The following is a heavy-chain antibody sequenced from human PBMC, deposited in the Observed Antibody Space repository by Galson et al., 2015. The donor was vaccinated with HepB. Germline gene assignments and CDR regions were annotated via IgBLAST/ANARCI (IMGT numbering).Heavy chain of an antibody. CDR3: ASGALDGFEI. Sequence: SLRLSCAASGFTFSSYNMNWVRQAPGKGLEWVSTISSSSSYIYYADSLKGRFTISRDNAKNSLYLQMNSLRAEDTGVYFCASGALDGFEIWGQGTMVTVSS. J-gene: IGHJ3*02. CDR1: GFTFSSYN. V-gene: IGHV3-21*03. CDR2: ISSSSSYI. D-gene: IGHD3-10*01.